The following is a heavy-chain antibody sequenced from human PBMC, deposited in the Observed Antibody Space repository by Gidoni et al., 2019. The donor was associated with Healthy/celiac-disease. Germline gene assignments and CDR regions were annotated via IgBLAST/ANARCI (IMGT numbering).Heavy chain of an antibody. CDR3: AGNPPGVDATTFCYYGMDV. V-gene: IGHV1-69*01. D-gene: IGHD1-1*01. J-gene: IGHJ6*02. Sequence: QVQPESGAEVKKPGSSVKVSCKGSGCTFSSYAISWVRQAPGQGLEWMGGISPILVTANYARKFHGRDTITADESASTAYMELSSLGSEDTAVYYGAGNPPGVDATTFCYYGMDVWGQGTTVTVSS. CDR2: ISPILVTA. CDR1: GCTFSSYA.